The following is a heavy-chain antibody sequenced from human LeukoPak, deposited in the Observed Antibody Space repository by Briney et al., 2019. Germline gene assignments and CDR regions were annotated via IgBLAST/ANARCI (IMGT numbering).Heavy chain of an antibody. D-gene: IGHD6-19*01. Sequence: PGGSLRLSCAASGFAFSSYWMSWVRQAPGKGLEWVANIKQDGSEKYYVDSVKGRFTISRDNAKDSLYLQMNSLRAEDTAIYYCARGPSSAWSLGYWGQGTLVTVSS. V-gene: IGHV3-7*01. CDR2: IKQDGSEK. CDR1: GFAFSSYW. CDR3: ARGPSSAWSLGY. J-gene: IGHJ4*02.